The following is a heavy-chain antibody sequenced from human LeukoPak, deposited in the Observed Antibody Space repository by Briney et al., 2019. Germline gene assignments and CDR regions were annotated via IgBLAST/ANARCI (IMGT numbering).Heavy chain of an antibody. CDR3: AREPGPGYFDY. CDR1: GLTFSSHA. J-gene: IGHJ4*01. Sequence: HPGVSLRRSCAASGLTFSSHAMHWVRQAPGKGLEWVAVISHDGSDKHYTDSVKGRFTISRDNSRNTLYPQMNSLRAEDTAVYYCAREPGPGYFDYWGQGTLVTVSS. V-gene: IGHV3-30-3*01. D-gene: IGHD1-1*01. CDR2: ISHDGSDK.